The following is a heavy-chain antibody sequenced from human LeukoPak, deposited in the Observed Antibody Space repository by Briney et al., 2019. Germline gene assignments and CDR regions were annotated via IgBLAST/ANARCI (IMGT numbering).Heavy chain of an antibody. CDR2: ISGSGGST. J-gene: IGHJ4*02. CDR3: AKDRFIGGVY. CDR1: GFTFSIYA. D-gene: IGHD3-16*02. Sequence: GGSLRLSCAASGFTFSIYAMSWVRQAPGKGLEWVSAISGSGGSTYYADSVKGRFTISRDNSKNTLHLQMNSLRAEDTAVYYCAKDRFIGGVYWGQGTLVTVSS. V-gene: IGHV3-23*01.